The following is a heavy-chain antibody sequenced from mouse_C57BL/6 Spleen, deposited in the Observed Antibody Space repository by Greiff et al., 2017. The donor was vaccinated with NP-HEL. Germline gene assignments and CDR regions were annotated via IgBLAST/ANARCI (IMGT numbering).Heavy chain of an antibody. Sequence: VQLQQPGAELVKPGASVKLSCKASGYTFTSYWMQWVKQRPGQGLEWIGEIDPSDSYTNYNQKFKGKATLTVDTSSSTAYMQLSSLTSEDSAVYYCALFYGSSYHFDYWGQGTTLTVSS. CDR3: ALFYGSSYHFDY. CDR2: IDPSDSYT. D-gene: IGHD1-1*01. J-gene: IGHJ2*01. V-gene: IGHV1-50*01. CDR1: GYTFTSYW.